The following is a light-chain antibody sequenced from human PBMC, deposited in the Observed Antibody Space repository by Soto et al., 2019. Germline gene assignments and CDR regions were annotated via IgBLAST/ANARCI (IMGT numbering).Light chain of an antibody. J-gene: IGLJ1*01. V-gene: IGLV1-44*01. CDR3: AAWDDSLNGCV. CDR1: SSNIGTYS. CDR2: SDN. Sequence: QSVLTQPPSASGTPGQRVTISCSGSSSNIGTYSVSWYQHFPGTAPRLLIYSDNQRPSGVPDRFSPSKSGASASLAISGLQSEDEADFYCAAWDDSLNGCVFGTGTKLTVL.